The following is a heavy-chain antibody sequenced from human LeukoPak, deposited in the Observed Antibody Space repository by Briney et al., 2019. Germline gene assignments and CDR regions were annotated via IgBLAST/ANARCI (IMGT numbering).Heavy chain of an antibody. V-gene: IGHV4-39*01. D-gene: IGHD6-19*01. CDR2: IYYSGST. J-gene: IGHJ4*02. CDR3: ARQYSSGWERDY. Sequence: SETLSLTCTVSGGSISSSSYYWGWIRQPPGKGLEWIGSIYYSGSTYYNPSLKSRITISVDTSKNQFSLKLSSVTAADTAVYYCARQYSSGWERDYWGQGTLATVSS. CDR1: GGSISSSSYY.